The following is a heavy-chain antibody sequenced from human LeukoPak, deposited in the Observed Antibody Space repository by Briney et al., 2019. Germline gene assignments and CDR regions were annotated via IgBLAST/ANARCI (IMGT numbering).Heavy chain of an antibody. Sequence: PSETLSLTCAVYGGSFSGYYWSWIRQPPGKGLEWIGEINHSGSTNYNPSLKSRVTISVDTSKNQFFLKLSSVTAADTAVYYCARVRRYYSNSPHYYGMDVWGQGTTVTVSS. D-gene: IGHD3-10*01. J-gene: IGHJ6*02. CDR3: ARVRRYYSNSPHYYGMDV. V-gene: IGHV4-34*01. CDR1: GGSFSGYY. CDR2: INHSGST.